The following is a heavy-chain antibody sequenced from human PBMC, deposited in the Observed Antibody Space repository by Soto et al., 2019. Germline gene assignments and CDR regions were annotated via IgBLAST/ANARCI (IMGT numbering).Heavy chain of an antibody. J-gene: IGHJ4*02. V-gene: IGHV1-69*13. CDR1: GGTFSSYA. CDR3: ATSEGWSGYLSGNY. CDR2: IIPIFGTA. Sequence: ASVKVSCKASGGTFSSYAISWVRQAPGQGLEWMGGIIPIFGTANYAQKFQGRVTITADESTSTAYMELSSLRSEDTALYYCATSEGWSGYLSGNYWGQGTLVTVSS. D-gene: IGHD3-3*01.